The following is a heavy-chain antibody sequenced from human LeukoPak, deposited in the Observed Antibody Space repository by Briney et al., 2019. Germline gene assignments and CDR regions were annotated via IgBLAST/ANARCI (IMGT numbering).Heavy chain of an antibody. CDR2: INQVGSGK. CDR3: ARVKTGTTNWFDP. CDR1: GFSLTSYW. J-gene: IGHJ5*02. Sequence: RGSLRLSCVPSGFSLTSYWMSWVRPALGKGLEWVANINQVGSGKYYVDSGKGRLTISRDNAKNSLHLQMSSLRPEDTGVYYCARVKTGTTNWFDPWGQGTLVTVS. D-gene: IGHD1-1*01. V-gene: IGHV3-7*04.